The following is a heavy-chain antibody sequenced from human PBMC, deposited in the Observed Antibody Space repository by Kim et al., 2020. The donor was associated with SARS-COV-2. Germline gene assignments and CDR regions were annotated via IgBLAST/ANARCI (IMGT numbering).Heavy chain of an antibody. J-gene: IGHJ6*02. CDR1: GFTVSSNY. V-gene: IGHV3-66*01. D-gene: IGHD1-7*01. CDR2: IYSGGST. CDR3: ARDRFRGELLHPTAIYYYYYGMDV. Sequence: GGSLRLSCAASGFTVSSNYMSWVRQAPGKGLEWVSVIYSGGSTYYADSVKGRFTISRDNSKNTLYLQMNSLRAEDTAVYYCARDRFRGELLHPTAIYYYYYGMDVWGQGTTVTVSS.